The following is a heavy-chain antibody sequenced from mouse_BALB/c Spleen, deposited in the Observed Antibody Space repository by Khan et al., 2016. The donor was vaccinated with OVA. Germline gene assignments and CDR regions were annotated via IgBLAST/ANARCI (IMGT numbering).Heavy chain of an antibody. Sequence: QVQLQQSGPELVKPGASVKISCKASGYTFTAYAINWVKQRPGQGLEWIGWIYPGDGSTQYNEAFKGKATLTADRSSNTAYMQLSSLTSENAAVYFGAREGLRGVAMDYWGQGTSVSVSS. J-gene: IGHJ4*01. CDR1: GYTFTAYA. CDR2: IYPGDGST. D-gene: IGHD2-4*01. CDR3: AREGLRGVAMDY. V-gene: IGHV1S56*01.